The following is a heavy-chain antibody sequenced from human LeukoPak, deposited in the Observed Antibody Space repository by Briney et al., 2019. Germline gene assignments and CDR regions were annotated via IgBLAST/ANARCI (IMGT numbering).Heavy chain of an antibody. V-gene: IGHV3-7*03. CDR3: AKDVVWNRDKKFDY. J-gene: IGHJ4*02. Sequence: QPGGSLRLSCAASGLTFSSTWMSWVRQAPGKGLEWVANIKEDGSQKYYVDSVKGRFTISRDNSKNTLYLQMNSLRAEDTAVYYCAKDVVWNRDKKFDYWGQGTLVTVSS. D-gene: IGHD1-1*01. CDR2: IKEDGSQK. CDR1: GLTFSSTW.